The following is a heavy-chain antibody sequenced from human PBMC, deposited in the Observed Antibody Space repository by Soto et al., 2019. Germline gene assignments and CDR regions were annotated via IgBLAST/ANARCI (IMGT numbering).Heavy chain of an antibody. CDR1: GGTFSSYA. J-gene: IGHJ6*02. CDR3: GGGVPAAIGPPDETPPKNYYYYGMDV. D-gene: IGHD2-2*01. V-gene: IGHV1-69*01. Sequence: QVQLVQSGAEVKKPGSSVKVSCKASGGTFSSYAISWVRQAPGQGLEWMGGIIPIFGTANYAQKFQGRVTIAADESTSTAYMELSSLRSEDTAVYYCGGGVPAAIGPPDETPPKNYYYYGMDVWGQGTTVTVSS. CDR2: IIPIFGTA.